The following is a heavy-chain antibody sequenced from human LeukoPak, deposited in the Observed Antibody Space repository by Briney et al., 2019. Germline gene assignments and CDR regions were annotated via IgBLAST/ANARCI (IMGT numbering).Heavy chain of an antibody. Sequence: PSETLSLTCAVYGGSFSGYYWSWIRQPPGKGLEWIGEINHSGSTNYNPSLKSRVTISVDTSKNQFSLKLSSVTAADTAVYYCARSILTGYYPFDYWGQGTLVTVSS. J-gene: IGHJ4*02. D-gene: IGHD3-9*01. CDR2: INHSGST. CDR1: GGSFSGYY. V-gene: IGHV4-34*01. CDR3: ARSILTGYYPFDY.